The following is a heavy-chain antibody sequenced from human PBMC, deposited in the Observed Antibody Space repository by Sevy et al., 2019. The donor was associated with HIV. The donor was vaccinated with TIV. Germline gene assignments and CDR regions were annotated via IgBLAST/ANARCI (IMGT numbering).Heavy chain of an antibody. CDR3: ARGRNDDVDV. Sequence: GGSLRLSCAASGFSFSTYWMAWVRQAPGKGLEWVANIKKDGSEKDYVDSVKGRFTISRDNAKNSLYLQMSSLRAEDTAVYYCARGRNDDVDVWGQGTTVTVSS. CDR1: GFSFSTYW. CDR2: IKKDGSEK. D-gene: IGHD1-1*01. V-gene: IGHV3-7*01. J-gene: IGHJ6*02.